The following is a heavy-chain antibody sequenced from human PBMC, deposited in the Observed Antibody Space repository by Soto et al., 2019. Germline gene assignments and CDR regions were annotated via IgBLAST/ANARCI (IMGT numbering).Heavy chain of an antibody. D-gene: IGHD3-9*01. CDR2: IYYSGST. Sequence: QVQLQESGPGLVKPSETLSLTCTVSGGSISSYYWSWIRQPPGKGLEWIGYIYYSGSTNYNPSLKSRVTISVDTSKNQFSLKLSSVTAADTAVYYCARRYYDILTGYYYFDYWGQGTLVTVSS. J-gene: IGHJ4*02. CDR1: GGSISSYY. CDR3: ARRYYDILTGYYYFDY. V-gene: IGHV4-59*08.